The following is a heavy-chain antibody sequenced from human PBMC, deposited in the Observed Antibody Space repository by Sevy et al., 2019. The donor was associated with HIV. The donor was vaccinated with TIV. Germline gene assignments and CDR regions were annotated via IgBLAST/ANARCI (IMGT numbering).Heavy chain of an antibody. Sequence: GGSLRLSCAASGFTFSSYSMNWVRQAPGKGLEWVSYISSSSSTIYYADSVKGRFTISRDNAKNSLYLKMNSLRDEDTAVYYCARDWSYYDFWSGYRTDAFDIWGQGTMVTVSS. D-gene: IGHD3-3*01. CDR2: ISSSSSTI. CDR3: ARDWSYYDFWSGYRTDAFDI. CDR1: GFTFSSYS. V-gene: IGHV3-48*02. J-gene: IGHJ3*02.